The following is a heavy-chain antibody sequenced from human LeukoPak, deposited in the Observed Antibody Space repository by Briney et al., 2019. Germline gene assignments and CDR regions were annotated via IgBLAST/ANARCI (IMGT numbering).Heavy chain of an antibody. J-gene: IGHJ4*02. CDR3: ARGTYGSGSYNY. V-gene: IGHV1-2*02. Sequence: ASVKVSCKASGYTFTGYYMHWVRQAPGQGLEWVGWINPNSGGTNYAQKFQGRVTMTSDTSISTAYMELSSLRSDDTAVYYCARGTYGSGSYNYWGQGTLVTVSS. CDR2: INPNSGGT. CDR1: GYTFTGYY. D-gene: IGHD3-10*01.